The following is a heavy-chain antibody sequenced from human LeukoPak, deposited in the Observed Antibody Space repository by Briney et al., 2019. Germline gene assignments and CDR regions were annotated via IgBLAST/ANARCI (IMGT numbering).Heavy chain of an antibody. CDR3: AKVHRQWLHFDY. CDR2: ISYDGSNK. CDR1: GFTFSSYA. Sequence: TGGSLRLSCAASGFTFSSYAMHWVRQAPGKGLEWVAVISYDGSNKYYADSVKGRFTISRDNSKNTLYLQMNSLRAEDTAVYYCAKVHRQWLHFDYWGQGTLVTVSS. D-gene: IGHD6-19*01. V-gene: IGHV3-30-3*01. J-gene: IGHJ4*02.